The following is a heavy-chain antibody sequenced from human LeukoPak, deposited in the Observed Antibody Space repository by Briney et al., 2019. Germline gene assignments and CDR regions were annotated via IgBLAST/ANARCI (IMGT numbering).Heavy chain of an antibody. CDR3: APRRVAADKGFDY. Sequence: ASVKVSCKASGYTFTDYYTHWMRQAPGQGPEWMGWMNPNSGGTNYAQKFQGRVTMTRDTSITTAYMELSSLRSDDTAVYYCAPRRVAADKGFDYWGQGTLVTVSS. V-gene: IGHV1-2*02. CDR2: MNPNSGGT. CDR1: GYTFTDYY. J-gene: IGHJ4*02. D-gene: IGHD6-19*01.